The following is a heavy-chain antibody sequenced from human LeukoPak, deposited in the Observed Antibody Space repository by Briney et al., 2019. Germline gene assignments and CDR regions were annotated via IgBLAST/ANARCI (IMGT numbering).Heavy chain of an antibody. CDR3: AKGHRFYGPATLPGGDY. D-gene: IGHD4-17*01. CDR2: FCWCGDST. J-gene: IGHJ4*02. V-gene: IGHV3-23*01. Sequence: GGSLRLFCAASGFTFSSCPMSGVPEAPGEGRVCVSYFCWCGDSTYHAVSVKRRLTISRDSSKNTLYLQMNSLRAEDTAVYYCAKGHRFYGPATLPGGDYWGQGTLVTVSS. CDR1: GFTFSSCP.